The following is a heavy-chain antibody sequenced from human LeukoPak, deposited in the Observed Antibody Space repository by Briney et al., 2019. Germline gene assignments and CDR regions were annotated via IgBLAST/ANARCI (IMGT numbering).Heavy chain of an antibody. CDR3: ARDPETYYYDSSGYYPFDY. D-gene: IGHD3-22*01. J-gene: IGHJ4*02. Sequence: ASVKVSFKASGHTFTDYYMHWVRQAPRQGLEWMGRINPNSGGTNYAQRFQGRVTMTRDTSISTAYMELSRLRSDDTAVYYCARDPETYYYDSSGYYPFDYWGQGTLVTVSS. CDR1: GHTFTDYY. CDR2: INPNSGGT. V-gene: IGHV1-2*06.